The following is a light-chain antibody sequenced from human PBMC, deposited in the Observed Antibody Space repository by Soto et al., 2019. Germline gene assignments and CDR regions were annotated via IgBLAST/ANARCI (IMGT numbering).Light chain of an antibody. V-gene: IGKV2-28*01. J-gene: IGKJ1*01. CDR1: QSLLHSNGYNY. Sequence: DIVMTQSPLSLPVTPGEPASISCRSSQSLLHSNGYNYLDWYLQKTGQSPQLLIYLGSNRAAGVPDRCSGSGSGTDFTLKISRVEADDVGVYYCMQPLQSWTFGQGTKVEIK. CDR2: LGS. CDR3: MQPLQSWT.